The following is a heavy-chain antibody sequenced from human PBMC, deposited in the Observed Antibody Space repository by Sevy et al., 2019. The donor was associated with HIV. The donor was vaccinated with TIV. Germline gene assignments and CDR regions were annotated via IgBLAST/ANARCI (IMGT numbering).Heavy chain of an antibody. D-gene: IGHD6-19*01. CDR1: GYTFTSYG. CDR3: ARDSPPYSSGWTEYYYYYYGMDV. Sequence: ASMKVSCKASGYTFTSYGISWVRQAPGQGLEWMGWISAYNGNTNYAQKLQGRVTMTTDTSTSTAYMELRSLRSDDTAVYYCARDSPPYSSGWTEYYYYYYGMDVWGQGTTVTVSS. J-gene: IGHJ6*02. V-gene: IGHV1-18*01. CDR2: ISAYNGNT.